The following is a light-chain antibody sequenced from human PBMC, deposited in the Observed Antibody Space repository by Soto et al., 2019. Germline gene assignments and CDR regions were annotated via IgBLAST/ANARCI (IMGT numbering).Light chain of an antibody. J-gene: IGLJ1*01. Sequence: QSVLTQPASVSGSPGQSITISCTGTSSDVGGYYYVSWYQHHPGKAPKLIIYQVTSQPSGVSNRFSASKSGNTASLTISALXAEDEALYYCCSYSSSSTFYVFGTGTKVTVL. CDR2: QVT. V-gene: IGLV2-14*01. CDR3: CSYSSSSTFYV. CDR1: SSDVGGYYY.